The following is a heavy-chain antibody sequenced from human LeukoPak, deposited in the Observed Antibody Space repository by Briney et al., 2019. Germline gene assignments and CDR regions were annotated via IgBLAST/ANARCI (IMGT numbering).Heavy chain of an antibody. CDR1: GGSFNDYD. Sequence: SETLSLTCAVYGGSFNDYDWSWVRQAPGRGLQWIGEINESGATNCDPSLKSRVTMSIDTSKSQFSLSLRSVTAADTAVYFCARYVPVKTGPTRASFDYWGQGILVSVSS. J-gene: IGHJ4*02. V-gene: IGHV4-34*01. CDR3: ARYVPVKTGPTRASFDY. CDR2: INESGAT. D-gene: IGHD1-1*01.